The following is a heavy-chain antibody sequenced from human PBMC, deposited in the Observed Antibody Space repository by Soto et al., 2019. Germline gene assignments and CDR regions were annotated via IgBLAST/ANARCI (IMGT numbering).Heavy chain of an antibody. CDR1: GFTFDDYA. Sequence: LRLSCAAYGFTFDDYAMHWVRQVPGKGLEWVSGINWNSGSIGYGDSVKGRLAISRDNAKNSLHLQMNSLSAEDTAFYYCVKDESINWYSGHFRHWGQGTLVTVSS. CDR3: VKDESINWYSGHFRH. CDR2: INWNSGSI. J-gene: IGHJ1*01. D-gene: IGHD6-13*01. V-gene: IGHV3-9*01.